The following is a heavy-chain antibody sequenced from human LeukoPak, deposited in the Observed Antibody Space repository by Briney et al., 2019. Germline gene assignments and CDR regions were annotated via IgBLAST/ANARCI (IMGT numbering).Heavy chain of an antibody. CDR1: GYTFTSYA. CDR3: ARGGSRVVTYGNFDY. J-gene: IGHJ4*02. Sequence: ASVKVSCKPSGYTFTSYAISWLRQAPGQGLEWMGWISTYSGNTNYAQKLQGRISMTIETSTSTAYMELRSLRSDDTAVYYCARGGSRVVTYGNFDYWGQGTLVTVSS. CDR2: ISTYSGNT. D-gene: IGHD2-21*02. V-gene: IGHV1-18*01.